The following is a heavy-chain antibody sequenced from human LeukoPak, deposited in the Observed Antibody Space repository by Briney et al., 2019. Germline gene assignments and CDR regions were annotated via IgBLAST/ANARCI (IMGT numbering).Heavy chain of an antibody. Sequence: PGGSLRLSCAASGFTFSSYEMNWVRQAPGKGLEWVSYISSSGSTIYYVDSVKGRFTISRDNAKNSLYLQMNSLRAEDTAVYYCARRSSPFDYWGQGTLVTVSS. CDR1: GFTFSSYE. CDR2: ISSSGSTI. V-gene: IGHV3-48*03. D-gene: IGHD2-2*01. CDR3: ARRSSPFDY. J-gene: IGHJ4*02.